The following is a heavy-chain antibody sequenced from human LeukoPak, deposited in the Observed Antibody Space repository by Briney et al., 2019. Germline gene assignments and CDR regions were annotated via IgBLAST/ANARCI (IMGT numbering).Heavy chain of an antibody. CDR3: AKSLYGGCDY. CDR1: GFTFSSYA. Sequence: PGGSLRLSCAASGFTFSSYAMNWVRQAPGKGLEWVSGLSGGGGTYYADSVKGRFTISRDTSKNILYLQMNSLRADDTAVYYCAKSLYGGCDYWGQGTVVTVSS. J-gene: IGHJ4*02. V-gene: IGHV3-23*01. D-gene: IGHD3-16*02. CDR2: LSGGGGT.